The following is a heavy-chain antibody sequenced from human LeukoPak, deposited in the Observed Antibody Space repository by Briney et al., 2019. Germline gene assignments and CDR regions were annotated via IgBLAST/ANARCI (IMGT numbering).Heavy chain of an antibody. CDR1: GGSFSGYY. D-gene: IGHD5-18*01. CDR3: ARAKEYGYNYGPGFGFDP. V-gene: IGHV4-34*01. Sequence: PSETLSLTCAVYGGSFSGYYWSWIRQPPGKGLEWIGEINHSGSTNYGPSLKSRVTISVDTSKKQISLKLSSVTAADTAVHYCARAKEYGYNYGPGFGFDPWGQGTLVTVSS. CDR2: INHSGST. J-gene: IGHJ5*02.